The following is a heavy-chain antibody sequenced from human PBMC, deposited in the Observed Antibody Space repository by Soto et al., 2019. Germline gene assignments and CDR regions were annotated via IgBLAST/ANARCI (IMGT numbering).Heavy chain of an antibody. J-gene: IGHJ6*02. CDR1: GYSFTSYW. CDR2: IYPGDSDT. D-gene: IGHD6-13*01. V-gene: IGHV5-51*01. Sequence: PGESLKISCQGSGYSFTSYWIHWVRQMPGKGLEWMGIIYPGDSDTRYSPSFQGQVTISADKSISTAYLQWSSLKASDTAMYYCASTAATGNYYYGVDVWGQGTTVTVS. CDR3: ASTAATGNYYYGVDV.